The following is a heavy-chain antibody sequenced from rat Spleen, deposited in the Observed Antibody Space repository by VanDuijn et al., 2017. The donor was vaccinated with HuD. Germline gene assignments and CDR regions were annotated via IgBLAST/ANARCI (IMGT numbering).Heavy chain of an antibody. CDR2: INYDGRST. CDR1: GFTFSNYG. D-gene: IGHD4-3*01. CDR3: ARHGRGERTYYYVMDA. J-gene: IGHJ4*01. Sequence: EVQLVESGGGLVQPGRSMKLSCAASGFTFSNYGMAWVCQSPTKGLEWVATINYDGRSTFYRDSVRARFTISRDNAKSILYLQMDSLKSEDTATYYCARHGRGERTYYYVMDAWGQGVSVTVSS. V-gene: IGHV5-29*01.